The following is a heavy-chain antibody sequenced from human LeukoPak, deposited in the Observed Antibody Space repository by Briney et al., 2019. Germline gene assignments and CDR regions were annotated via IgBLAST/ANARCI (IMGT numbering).Heavy chain of an antibody. Sequence: GGSLRLSCAASGFTFSRNGIHWVRQAPCKGLEWVAVISYDGYNKNYADSVKGRCTISRDNSKNTVYLQMNSLRAEDTAVYYCAKDYYDSSGYSYYFDYWGQGTLVTVSS. CDR1: GFTFSRNG. J-gene: IGHJ4*02. V-gene: IGHV3-30*18. D-gene: IGHD3-22*01. CDR3: AKDYYDSSGYSYYFDY. CDR2: ISYDGYNK.